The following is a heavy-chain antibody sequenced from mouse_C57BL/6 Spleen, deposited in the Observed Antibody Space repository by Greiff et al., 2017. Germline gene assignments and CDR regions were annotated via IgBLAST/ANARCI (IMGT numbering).Heavy chain of an antibody. CDR3: ARLGYSNYVYFDY. D-gene: IGHD2-5*01. CDR1: GYTFTSYW. V-gene: IGHV1-64*01. Sequence: QVQLQQPGAELVKPGASVKLSCKASGYTFTSYWMHWVKQRPGQGLEWIGMIHPNSGSTNYNEKFKSKATLTVDKSSSTAYMQLSSLTSEDSAVYYCARLGYSNYVYFDYWCQGTTRTVSS. J-gene: IGHJ2*01. CDR2: IHPNSGST.